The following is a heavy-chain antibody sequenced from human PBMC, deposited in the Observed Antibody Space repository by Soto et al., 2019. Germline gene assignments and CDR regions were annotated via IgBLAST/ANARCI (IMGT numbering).Heavy chain of an antibody. CDR3: TGEVASGY. CDR2: ISRDGGTK. V-gene: IGHV3-30*03. J-gene: IGHJ4*02. CDR1: GFTVSTYG. D-gene: IGHD2-8*02. Sequence: QVQLVESGGGVVQPGRSLRLSCAVSGFTVSTYGMHWVRQAPGKGLEWVAVISRDGGTKYYADSVKGRFTISRDNSMNALFLEMNSLRGDDRAVYYCTGEVASGYWGQGTLVTVSS.